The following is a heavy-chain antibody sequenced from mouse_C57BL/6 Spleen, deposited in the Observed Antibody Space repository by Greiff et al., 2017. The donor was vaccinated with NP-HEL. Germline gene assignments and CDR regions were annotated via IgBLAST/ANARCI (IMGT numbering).Heavy chain of an antibody. J-gene: IGHJ2*01. CDR2: INPNNGGT. D-gene: IGHD4-1*01. CDR3: AGWDRDYFDY. CDR1: GYTFTDYY. Sequence: VQLQQSGPELVKPGASVKISCKASGYTFTDYYMNWVKQSHGKSLEWIGDINPNNGGTSYNQKFKGKATLTVDKSSSTAYMELRSLTSEDSAVYYCAGWDRDYFDYWGQGTTLTVSS. V-gene: IGHV1-26*01.